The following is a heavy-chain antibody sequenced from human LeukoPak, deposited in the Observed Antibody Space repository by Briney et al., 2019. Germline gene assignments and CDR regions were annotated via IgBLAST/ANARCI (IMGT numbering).Heavy chain of an antibody. D-gene: IGHD2-15*01. CDR3: ARTRSALRYFDY. CDR1: GGSISSYY. Sequence: SETLSLTCTVSGGSISSYYWGWIRQPPGKRLEWIGSIYYSGSTYYNPSLKSRVTISVDTSKNQFSLKLSSVTAADTAVYYCARTRSALRYFDYWGQGTLVTVSS. CDR2: IYYSGST. V-gene: IGHV4-39*07. J-gene: IGHJ4*02.